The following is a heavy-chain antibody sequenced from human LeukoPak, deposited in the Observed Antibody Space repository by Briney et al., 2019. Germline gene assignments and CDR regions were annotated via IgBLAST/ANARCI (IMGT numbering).Heavy chain of an antibody. V-gene: IGHV3-66*01. Sequence: GGSLTLSCAASEFTFTDHYMDWVRQAPGKGLEWVSVIYSGGGTYHADSVKGRFTISRDNSKNTLSLQMSSLRAEDTAVYYCARGTSIAAPSYWGQGTLVTVSS. CDR1: EFTFTDHY. J-gene: IGHJ4*02. CDR3: ARGTSIAAPSY. CDR2: IYSGGGT. D-gene: IGHD6-6*01.